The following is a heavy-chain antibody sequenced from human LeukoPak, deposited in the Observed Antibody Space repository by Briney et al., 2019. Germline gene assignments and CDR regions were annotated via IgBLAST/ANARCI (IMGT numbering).Heavy chain of an antibody. CDR3: ARQYSDILTGYHRGELYWYFDL. Sequence: ASETLSLTCAVYGGSFSGYYWSWIRQPPGKGLEWIGEINHSGSTNYNPSLKSRVTISVDTSKNQFSLKLSSVTAADTAVYYCARQYSDILTGYHRGELYWYFDLWGRGTLVTVSS. V-gene: IGHV4-34*01. D-gene: IGHD3-9*01. CDR1: GGSFSGYY. CDR2: INHSGST. J-gene: IGHJ2*01.